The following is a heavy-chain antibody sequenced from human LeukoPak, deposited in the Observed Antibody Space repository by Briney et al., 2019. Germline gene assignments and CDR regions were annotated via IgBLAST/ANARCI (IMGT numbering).Heavy chain of an antibody. CDR2: IYYSGST. Sequence: SQTLSLTCTVSGGSTSSGGYYSSWLRQHPGKGLEWIGYIYYSGSTYYNPSLKSRVTISVDTSKNEFSLKLRSVTAADTAVYCCARGWLRYRFDYWGQGNLVTVSS. V-gene: IGHV4-31*03. J-gene: IGHJ4*02. CDR1: GGSTSSGGYY. D-gene: IGHD5-12*01. CDR3: ARGWLRYRFDY.